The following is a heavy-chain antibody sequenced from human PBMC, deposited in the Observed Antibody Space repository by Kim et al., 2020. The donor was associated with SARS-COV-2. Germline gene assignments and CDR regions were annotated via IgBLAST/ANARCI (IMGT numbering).Heavy chain of an antibody. J-gene: IGHJ4*02. CDR2: INPNSGGT. Sequence: ASVKVSCKASGYTFTGYYMHWVRQAPGQGLEWMGRINPNSGGTNYAQKFQGRVTMTRDTSISTAYMELSRLRSDDTAVYYCASWGSVVRRLRWPTYFDYWGQGTLVTVSS. V-gene: IGHV1-2*06. CDR3: ASWGSVVRRLRWPTYFDY. CDR1: GYTFTGYY. D-gene: IGHD3-10*01.